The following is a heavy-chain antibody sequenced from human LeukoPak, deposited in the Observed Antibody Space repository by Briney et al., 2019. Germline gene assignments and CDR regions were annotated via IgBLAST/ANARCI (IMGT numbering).Heavy chain of an antibody. D-gene: IGHD6-19*01. J-gene: IGHJ3*02. CDR2: ISSSSSTI. CDR3: ARGQRYSSGWYGDAFDI. Sequence: GGSLRLSCVASGFTFSSYWMHWVRQAPGKGLEWISYISSSSSTIYYTDSVEGRFTISRDNTENSLYLQMNSLRAEDTAVYYCARGQRYSSGWYGDAFDIWGQGTMVTVSS. V-gene: IGHV3-48*04. CDR1: GFTFSSYW.